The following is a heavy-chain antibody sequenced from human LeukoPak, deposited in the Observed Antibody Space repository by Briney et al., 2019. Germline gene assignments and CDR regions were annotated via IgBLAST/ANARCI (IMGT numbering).Heavy chain of an antibody. CDR2: IIPILGIA. V-gene: IGHV1-69*04. D-gene: IGHD6-13*01. CDR1: GYTFTSYY. CDR3: ARGPQQQPTPLRTLRDYYFDMDV. Sequence: ASVKVSCKASGYTFTSYYMHWVRQAPGQGLEWMGRIIPILGIANYAQKFQGRVTITADKSTSTAYMELSSLRSEQTAVYYCARGPQQQPTPLRTLRDYYFDMDVWGKGSTVTVSS. J-gene: IGHJ6*03.